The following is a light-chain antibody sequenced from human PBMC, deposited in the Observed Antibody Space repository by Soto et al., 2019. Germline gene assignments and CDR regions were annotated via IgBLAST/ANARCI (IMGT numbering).Light chain of an antibody. V-gene: IGKV3-20*01. Sequence: EIVMTPSPGTLSVSPGERATLACRASQSVSNRYLAWDQQKPVQAPRLLSYGASSRATGAPDRISASGSRTDFPLTIKRLEAEDFAVYYCQQDASSPWTFGQGTKVYIK. CDR1: QSVSNRY. CDR2: GAS. J-gene: IGKJ1*01. CDR3: QQDASSPWT.